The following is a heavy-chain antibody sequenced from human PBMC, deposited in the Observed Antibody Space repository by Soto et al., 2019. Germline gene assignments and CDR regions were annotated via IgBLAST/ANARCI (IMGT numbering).Heavy chain of an antibody. V-gene: IGHV4-59*01. CDR3: ARDLGSG. D-gene: IGHD6-19*01. Sequence: QVQLQESGPGLVKPSETLSLTCTVSGGSISSYYWSWIRQPPGKGLEWIGYIYYSGSTNYNPSLKSRVTISVDTSKNQFSLKLSSVTAGDTAVYYCARDLGSGWGQGTLVTVSS. CDR2: IYYSGST. J-gene: IGHJ4*02. CDR1: GGSISSYY.